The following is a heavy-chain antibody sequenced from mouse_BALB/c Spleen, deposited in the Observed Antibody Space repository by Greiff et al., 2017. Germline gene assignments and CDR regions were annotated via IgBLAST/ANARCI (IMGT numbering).Heavy chain of an antibody. CDR3: ARHPLYDGYGAY. J-gene: IGHJ3*01. CDR2: ISSGGGST. CDR1: GFAFSSYD. D-gene: IGHD2-3*01. V-gene: IGHV5-12-1*01. Sequence: EVKVVESGGGLVKPGGSLKLSCAASGFAFSSYDMSWVRQTPEKRLEWVAYISSGGGSTYYPDTVKGRFTISRDNAKNTLYLQMSSLKSEDTAMYYCARHPLYDGYGAYWGQGTLVTVSA.